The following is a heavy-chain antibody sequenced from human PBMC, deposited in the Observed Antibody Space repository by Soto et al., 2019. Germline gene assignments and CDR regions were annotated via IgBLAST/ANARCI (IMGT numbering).Heavy chain of an antibody. J-gene: IGHJ4*02. CDR1: GFTFSSYA. Sequence: EVQLLESGGGLVQPGGSLRLSCAASGFTFSSYAMSWVRQAPGKGLEWVSAISGSGGSTYYADSVKGRFTISVETSKNRLYLHMNSLRAEDTAVEYCAMLSHDDSDFKYPFDYWGQGTPVTVSA. D-gene: IGHD4-17*01. CDR2: ISGSGGST. CDR3: AMLSHDDSDFKYPFDY. V-gene: IGHV3-23*01.